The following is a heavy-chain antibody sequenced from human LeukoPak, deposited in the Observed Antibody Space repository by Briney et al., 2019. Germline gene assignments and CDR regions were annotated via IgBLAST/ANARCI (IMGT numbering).Heavy chain of an antibody. Sequence: SETLSLTCTVSGGSISSGDYYWSWIRQPPGKGLEWIGYIYYSGSTYYNPSLKSRVTISVDTSKNQFSLKLSSVTAADTAVYYCARDYGGNSAAFDIWGQGTMVTVSS. CDR3: ARDYGGNSAAFDI. J-gene: IGHJ3*02. CDR2: IYYSGST. D-gene: IGHD4-23*01. CDR1: GGSISSGDYY. V-gene: IGHV4-30-4*01.